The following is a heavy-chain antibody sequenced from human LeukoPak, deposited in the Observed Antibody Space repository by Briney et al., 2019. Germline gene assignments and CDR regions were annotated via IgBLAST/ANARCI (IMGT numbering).Heavy chain of an antibody. CDR1: GFTFDDYG. Sequence: GGSLRLSCAASGFTFDDYGMSWVRQAPGKGLEWVSGINWNGGSTGYADSVKGRFTISRDNAKNSLYLQMNSLRAEDTALYYCARERRIAAAAPLDYWGQGTLVTVSS. CDR2: INWNGGST. CDR3: ARERRIAAAAPLDY. J-gene: IGHJ4*02. V-gene: IGHV3-20*04. D-gene: IGHD6-13*01.